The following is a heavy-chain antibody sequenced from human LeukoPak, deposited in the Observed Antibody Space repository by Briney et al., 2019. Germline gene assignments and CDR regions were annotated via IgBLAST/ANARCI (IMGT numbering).Heavy chain of an antibody. V-gene: IGHV1-2*02. CDR3: AREIWGLPKSAWFDP. CDR1: GYTFTGYY. CDR2: INPNSGGT. D-gene: IGHD4-11*01. J-gene: IGHJ5*02. Sequence: ASVKVSCKASGYTFTGYYLHWVRQAPGQGLEWMGWINPNSGGTNYAQKFQGRVTMTRVTSISTAYMELSRLRSDDTAVYYCAREIWGLPKSAWFDPWGQGTLVTVSS.